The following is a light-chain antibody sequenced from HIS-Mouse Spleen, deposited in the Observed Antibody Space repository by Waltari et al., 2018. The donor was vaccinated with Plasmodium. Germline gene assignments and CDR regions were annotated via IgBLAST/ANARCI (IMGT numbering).Light chain of an antibody. V-gene: IGLV3-25*03. CDR3: QSADSSGTYVV. CDR1: TVPKQY. Sequence: SYELTQPPSVSVSPGQTARSTCSGDTVPKQYAYGYQQKPGQAPVLVIYKDSERPSGIPERFSGSSSGTTVTLTISGVQAEDEADYYCQSADSSGTYVVFGGGTKLTVL. J-gene: IGLJ2*01. CDR2: KDS.